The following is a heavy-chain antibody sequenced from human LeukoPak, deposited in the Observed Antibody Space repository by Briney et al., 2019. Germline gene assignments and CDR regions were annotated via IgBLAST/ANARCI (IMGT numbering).Heavy chain of an antibody. CDR3: ASPGPESYHYVWGSLEN. V-gene: IGHV4-34*01. Sequence: PSETLSLTCAVYGGSFIGYYLTWIRQTSGKGLEWIGEINHSGSAKYNPSLKSRVIISIDTSKNQFSLNLSSVTAADTAVYYCASPGPESYHYVWGSLENWGQGTLVIVSS. CDR2: INHSGSA. CDR1: GGSFIGYY. D-gene: IGHD3-16*01. J-gene: IGHJ4*02.